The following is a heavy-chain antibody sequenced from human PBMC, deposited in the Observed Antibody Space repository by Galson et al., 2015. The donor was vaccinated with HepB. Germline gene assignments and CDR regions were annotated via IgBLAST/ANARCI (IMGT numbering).Heavy chain of an antibody. CDR3: TRRATSTWSSGYFDP. J-gene: IGHJ5*02. V-gene: IGHV5-51*01. D-gene: IGHD6-13*01. Sequence: QSGAEVKKPGESLKISCTPSGYSFTTYWIAWVRQMPGKGLEWMGIIYPGDSDTRYSPSFQGQVTISADKSISTAYLQWSSLKASDTAMYYCTRRATSTWSSGYFDPWGQGTLVTVSS. CDR1: GYSFTTYW. CDR2: IYPGDSDT.